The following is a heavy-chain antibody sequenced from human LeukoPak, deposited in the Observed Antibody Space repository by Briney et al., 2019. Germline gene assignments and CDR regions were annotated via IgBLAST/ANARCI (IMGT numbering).Heavy chain of an antibody. D-gene: IGHD2-21*02. Sequence: PSETLSLTCTVSGFSITSGYFWGWVRQPPGKGLEWIGNIYHSGTTYYNPSLRSRVTISIDASKNQFSLRLNSVTAADTAVYCCARFCDGDCFLDYWGQGTPVTVSS. V-gene: IGHV4-38-2*02. CDR1: GFSITSGYF. CDR3: ARFCDGDCFLDY. J-gene: IGHJ4*02. CDR2: IYHSGTT.